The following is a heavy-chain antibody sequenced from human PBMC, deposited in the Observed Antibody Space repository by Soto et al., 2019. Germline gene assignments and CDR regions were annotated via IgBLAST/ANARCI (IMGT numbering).Heavy chain of an antibody. CDR2: ISSRSYTI. J-gene: IGHJ6*01. Sequence: EVQLVESGGGLVQPGGSLRLSCAASGFTFSTYSMNWVRQAPGKGLEWVSYISSRSYTIYYVDSVKGRFTISRDNAKNSLYLQMNSLRDGDTAVYYCARGGSSSDNGIDVWGHGTTVTVSS. CDR1: GFTFSTYS. CDR3: ARGGSSSDNGIDV. V-gene: IGHV3-48*02. D-gene: IGHD6-6*01.